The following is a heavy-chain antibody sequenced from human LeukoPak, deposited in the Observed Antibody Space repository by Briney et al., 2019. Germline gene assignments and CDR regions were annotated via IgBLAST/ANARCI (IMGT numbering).Heavy chain of an antibody. Sequence: PGGSLRLSCAASGFTVSSNYMSWVRQAPGKGLEWVSVIYSGGSTYYADSVKGRFTISRDNSKNTLYLQMNSLRAEDTAVYYCAGLTMVRGAVGYYWGQGTLVTVSS. V-gene: IGHV3-53*01. D-gene: IGHD3-10*01. CDR3: AGLTMVRGAVGYY. CDR2: IYSGGST. J-gene: IGHJ4*02. CDR1: GFTVSSNY.